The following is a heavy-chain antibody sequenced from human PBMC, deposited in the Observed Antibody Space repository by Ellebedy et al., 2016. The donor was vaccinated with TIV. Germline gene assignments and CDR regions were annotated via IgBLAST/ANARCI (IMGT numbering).Heavy chain of an antibody. D-gene: IGHD1-26*01. CDR1: GFAFSDFA. V-gene: IGHV3-30-3*01. J-gene: IGHJ6*02. CDR2: TSFDEISK. Sequence: GESLKISCSASGFAFSDFAFHWVRQAPGKGLEWVAVTSFDEISKNYADSVKGRFSISKDNSKNTVCLQMNSLRPEDTAVYYCARDEVFRGSYGMDVWGQGTTVIVAS. CDR3: ARDEVFRGSYGMDV.